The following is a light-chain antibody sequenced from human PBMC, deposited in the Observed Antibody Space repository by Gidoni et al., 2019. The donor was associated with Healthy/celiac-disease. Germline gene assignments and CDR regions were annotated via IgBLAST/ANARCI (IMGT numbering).Light chain of an antibody. V-gene: IGLV1-40*01. CDR1: SSNIGAGYD. CDR2: GNS. J-gene: IGLJ1*01. CDR3: QSYDSSLSGRYV. Sequence: QSVLTQPPSVSEAPGQRVTISCTGSSSNIGAGYDVHWYKQLPGTAPKLLIYGNSHRPSWVPDRFSCSKSGTSASLAITGLQAEDEADYYCQSYDSSLSGRYVFGTGTKLTVL.